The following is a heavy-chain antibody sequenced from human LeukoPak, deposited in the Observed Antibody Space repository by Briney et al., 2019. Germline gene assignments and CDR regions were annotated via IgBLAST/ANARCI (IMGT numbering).Heavy chain of an antibody. J-gene: IGHJ4*02. CDR2: IYYSGST. CDR3: ARDLIQVDYYDSSGFGY. Sequence: SGTLSLTCTVSGGSISSSSYYWGWIRQPPGKGLEWIGSIYYSGSTYYNPSLKSRVTISVDTSKNQFSLKLSSVTAADTAVYYCARDLIQVDYYDSSGFGYWGQGTLVTVSS. CDR1: GGSISSSSYY. V-gene: IGHV4-39*07. D-gene: IGHD3-22*01.